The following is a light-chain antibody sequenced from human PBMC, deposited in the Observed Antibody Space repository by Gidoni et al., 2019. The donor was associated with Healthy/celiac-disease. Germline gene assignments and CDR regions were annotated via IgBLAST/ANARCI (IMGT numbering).Light chain of an antibody. V-gene: IGKV1-13*02. CDR3: QQFNSYLLT. Sequence: QSPSSLSASVGDRVTITCRASQGISSALAWYQQKPGNAPKLLIYDASSLESGVPSRFSGSGSGTDFTLTISSLQPEDFATYYCQQFNSYLLTFGQGTRLEIK. CDR2: DAS. J-gene: IGKJ5*01. CDR1: QGISSA.